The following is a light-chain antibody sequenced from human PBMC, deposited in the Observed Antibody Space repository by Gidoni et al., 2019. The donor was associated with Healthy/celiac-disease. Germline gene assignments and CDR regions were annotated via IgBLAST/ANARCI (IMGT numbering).Light chain of an antibody. Sequence: QSVLTQPPSASGTPGQRVTISCSGSSSNIGNNYVYWYQHLPGTAPKLLIYRNNQRPSGVPDRFSGSKSGTSASLAISGLRSEDEADYYCAPWDDSLSGVFGGGTKLTVL. CDR3: APWDDSLSGV. V-gene: IGLV1-47*01. J-gene: IGLJ3*02. CDR2: RNN. CDR1: SSNIGNNY.